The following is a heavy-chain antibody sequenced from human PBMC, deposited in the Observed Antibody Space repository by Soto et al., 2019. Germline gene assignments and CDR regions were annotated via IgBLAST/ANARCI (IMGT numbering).Heavy chain of an antibody. CDR2: ISNSGNTI. V-gene: IGHV3-48*03. Sequence: GGSLRLSCVASGFVFKNYEMNWVRQAPGKGLEWISYISNSGNTIYVADSMRGRFTISRDNAKNSLFLQMNSLRADDTAVYYCARDIDNRDYYYGLDVWGQGTTVTSP. D-gene: IGHD1-20*01. CDR3: ARDIDNRDYYYGLDV. J-gene: IGHJ6*02. CDR1: GFVFKNYE.